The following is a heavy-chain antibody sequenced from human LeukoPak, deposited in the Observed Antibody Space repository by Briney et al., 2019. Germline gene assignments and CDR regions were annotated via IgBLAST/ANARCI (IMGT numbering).Heavy chain of an antibody. D-gene: IGHD3-22*01. CDR1: GGSISSSSYY. V-gene: IGHV4-39*01. CDR3: ARFNGDSSGYYFGTIDY. J-gene: IGHJ4*02. Sequence: KASETLSLTCTVSGGSISSSSYYWGWIRQPPGKGLERIGSIYYSGSTYYNPSLKSRVTISVDTSKNQFSLKLSSVTAADTAVYYCARFNGDSSGYYFGTIDYWGQGTLVTVSS. CDR2: IYYSGST.